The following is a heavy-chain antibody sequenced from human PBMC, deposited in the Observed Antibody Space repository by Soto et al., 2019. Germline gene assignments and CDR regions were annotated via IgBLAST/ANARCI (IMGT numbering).Heavy chain of an antibody. Sequence: QITLKDSGPPLVKPTQTLTLTCTCSGFSLSTSGVGVGWIRQNPGKALEWLALIYWNDDKRYSPSLKSRLTTATDSSKSQVVPTMSNIDPLETTTYYCAHALVFKATAGFDYWGQGSLVTVS. CDR3: AHALVFKATAGFDY. D-gene: IGHD6-13*01. V-gene: IGHV2-5*01. CDR2: IYWNDDK. J-gene: IGHJ4*02. CDR1: GFSLSTSGVG.